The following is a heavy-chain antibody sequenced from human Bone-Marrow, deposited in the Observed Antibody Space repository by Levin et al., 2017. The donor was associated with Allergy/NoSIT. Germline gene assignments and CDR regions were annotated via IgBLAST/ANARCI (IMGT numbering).Heavy chain of an antibody. J-gene: IGHJ6*02. Sequence: GSLRLSCAVYGGSFSGYYWSWIRQPPGKGLEWIGEINHSGSTNYNPSLKSRVTISVDTSKNQFSLKLSSVTAADTAVYYCARLWNYYYYYGMDVWGQGTTVTVSS. CDR2: INHSGST. V-gene: IGHV4-34*01. D-gene: IGHD1-1*01. CDR3: ARLWNYYYYYGMDV. CDR1: GGSFSGYY.